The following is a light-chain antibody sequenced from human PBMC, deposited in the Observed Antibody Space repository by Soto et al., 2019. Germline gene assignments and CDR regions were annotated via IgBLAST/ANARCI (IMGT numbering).Light chain of an antibody. CDR1: QSVSSTY. J-gene: IGKJ1*01. CDR3: QQCGSSPWT. CDR2: GAS. V-gene: IGKV3-20*01. Sequence: EMVLTQSPGTLSLSPGERATLSCRASQSVSSTYLAWYQQKPGQAPRLLIYGASSRATCIPDRFSGGGSGTDFYLTISRVEPEDFAVYYCQQCGSSPWTFGQGTKVEIK.